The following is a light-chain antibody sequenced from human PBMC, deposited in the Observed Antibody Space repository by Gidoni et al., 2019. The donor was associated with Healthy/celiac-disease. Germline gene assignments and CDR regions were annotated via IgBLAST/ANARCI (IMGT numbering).Light chain of an antibody. CDR1: QSLLHSNGYNY. Sequence: DIVMTQSPLSLPVTPGEPASISCRSSQSLLHSNGYNYLDWYLQKPGQSPQLLIYLGSNRASGVPDRFSGSGSGTDVTLKISRVEAEEVGVYYCMQALQTPPFTFGPGTKVDIK. CDR3: MQALQTPPFT. CDR2: LGS. V-gene: IGKV2-28*01. J-gene: IGKJ3*01.